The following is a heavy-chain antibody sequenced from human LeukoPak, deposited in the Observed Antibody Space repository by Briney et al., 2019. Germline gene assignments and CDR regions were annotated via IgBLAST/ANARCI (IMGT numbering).Heavy chain of an antibody. CDR2: ISWGSNVI. V-gene: IGHV3-48*02. CDR3: ARDPGYSYALDY. CDR1: GFTFSSYS. D-gene: IGHD5-18*01. J-gene: IGHJ4*02. Sequence: GGSLRLSCTASGFTFSSYSMNWVRQAPGKGLEWLSYISWGSNVIYYADSVKDRFTTSRDDAKNSLFLQMNSLTDEDTAVYYCARDPGYSYALDYWGRGTLVTVSS.